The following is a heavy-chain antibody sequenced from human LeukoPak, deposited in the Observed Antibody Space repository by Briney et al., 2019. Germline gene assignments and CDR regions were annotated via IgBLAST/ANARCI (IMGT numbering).Heavy chain of an antibody. J-gene: IGHJ4*02. Sequence: SVKVSCKASGGTFSSYAISWVRQAPGQGLEWMGRIIPILGIANYAQKFQGRVTITADKSTSTAYMELSSLRSEDTAVYYCARTKLLLAGTFDYWGQGTLVTVSS. CDR3: ARTKLLLAGTFDY. D-gene: IGHD6-19*01. CDR2: IIPILGIA. CDR1: GGTFSSYA. V-gene: IGHV1-69*04.